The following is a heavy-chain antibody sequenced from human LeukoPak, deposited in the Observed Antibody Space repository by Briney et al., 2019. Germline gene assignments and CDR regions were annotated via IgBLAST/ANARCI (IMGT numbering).Heavy chain of an antibody. CDR2: INHSGST. CDR1: GGSFSGYY. CDR3: ARGRHDYGDAYDY. J-gene: IGHJ4*02. Sequence: PSETLSLTCAVYGGSFSGYYWSWIRQPPGKGLEWIGEINHSGSTNYNPSLKSRVTISVDTSKNQSSLKLSSVTAADTAVYYCARGRHDYGDAYDYWGQGTLVTVSS. V-gene: IGHV4-34*01. D-gene: IGHD4-17*01.